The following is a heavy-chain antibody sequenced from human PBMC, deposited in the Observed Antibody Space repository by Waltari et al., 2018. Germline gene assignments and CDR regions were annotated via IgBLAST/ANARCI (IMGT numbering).Heavy chain of an antibody. D-gene: IGHD4-4*01. CDR2: ISPIVGTA. CDR1: GGTFSSYA. CDR3: ARAPTVKRGWFDR. V-gene: IGHV1-69*04. Sequence: QVQLVQSGAEVKKPGSSVKVSCKASGGTFSSYAISWVRQAPGQGLEWMGRISPIVGTANYAQKFQGRVTITADKSTSTAYMELSSLRSEETAMYYCARAPTVKRGWFDRWGQGTLVTVSS. J-gene: IGHJ5*02.